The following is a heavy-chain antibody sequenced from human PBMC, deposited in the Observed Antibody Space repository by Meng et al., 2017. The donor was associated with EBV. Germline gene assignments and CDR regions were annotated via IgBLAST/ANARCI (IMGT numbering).Heavy chain of an antibody. CDR1: GGTFSSYA. Sequence: GQQVQSGAEGKKVGASVKVSGNVSGGTFSSYAISWVRQAPGQGLEWMGGIIPIFGTANYAQKFQGRVTITADKSTSTAYMELSSLRSEDTAVYYCARAEIAAAGRLDYWGQGTLVTVSS. V-gene: IGHV1-69*06. J-gene: IGHJ4*02. CDR3: ARAEIAAAGRLDY. D-gene: IGHD6-13*01. CDR2: IIPIFGTA.